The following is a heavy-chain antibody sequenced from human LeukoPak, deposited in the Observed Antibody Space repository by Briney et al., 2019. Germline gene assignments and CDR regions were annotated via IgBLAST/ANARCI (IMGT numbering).Heavy chain of an antibody. D-gene: IGHD4-23*01. CDR3: ARDRTQGYGGNSDY. CDR2: ISGSGGST. V-gene: IGHV3-23*01. CDR1: GFIFSIYA. J-gene: IGHJ4*02. Sequence: PGGSLRLSCAASGFIFSIYAMSWVRQAPGKGLEWVSTISGSGGSTYYADSVKGRFTISRDNAKNSLYLQMNSLRAEDTAVYYCARDRTQGYGGNSDYWGQGTLVTVSS.